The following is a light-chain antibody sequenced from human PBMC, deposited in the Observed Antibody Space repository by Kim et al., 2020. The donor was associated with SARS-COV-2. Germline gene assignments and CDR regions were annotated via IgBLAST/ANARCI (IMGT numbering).Light chain of an antibody. CDR3: QQFNKWPPT. V-gene: IGKV3-15*01. J-gene: IGKJ2*01. Sequence: SVSPGERATLSCRASHSVSSNLAWYQQKPGQAPRLLIYDASTRATGIPARFSGSGSGAEFTLTISSLQSEDFAVYYCQQFNKWPPTFGQGTKLEI. CDR1: HSVSSN. CDR2: DAS.